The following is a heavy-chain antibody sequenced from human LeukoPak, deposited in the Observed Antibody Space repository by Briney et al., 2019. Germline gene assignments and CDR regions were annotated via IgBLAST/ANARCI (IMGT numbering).Heavy chain of an antibody. D-gene: IGHD6-6*01. Sequence: PSETLSLTCTVSGGSISSSSYYWGWIRQPPGKGLKWIGSIYYSGSTYYNPSLKSRVTISVDTSKNQFSLKLSSVTAADTAVYYCARDDSSSPGIGNWFDPWGQGTLVTVSS. CDR3: ARDDSSSPGIGNWFDP. CDR2: IYYSGST. J-gene: IGHJ5*02. CDR1: GGSISSSSYY. V-gene: IGHV4-39*07.